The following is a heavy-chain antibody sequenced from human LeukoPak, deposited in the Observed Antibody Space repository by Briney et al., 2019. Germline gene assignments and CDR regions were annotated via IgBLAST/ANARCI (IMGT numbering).Heavy chain of an antibody. CDR2: INPDNGGI. CDR1: GYPFTDYS. V-gene: IGHV1-2*02. J-gene: IGHJ3*01. CDR3: AREVTAVGLDAFDF. D-gene: IGHD2-21*02. Sequence: ASVKVSCKASGYPFTDYSMHWVRQAPGQGLEWMGWINPDNGGINYAQKFQGRVTLTRDTSINTAYMELSRLRSDDTAVYYCAREVTAVGLDAFDFWGQGTMVTVSS.